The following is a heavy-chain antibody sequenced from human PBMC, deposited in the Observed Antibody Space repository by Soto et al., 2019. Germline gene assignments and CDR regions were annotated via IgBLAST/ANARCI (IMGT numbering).Heavy chain of an antibody. CDR1: GGSFSGYY. CDR2: INHSGST. CDR3: ARGRYYYGSGSLYDY. V-gene: IGHV4-34*01. Sequence: TLSLTCAVYGGSFSGYYWSWIRQPPGKGLEWIGEINHSGSTNYNPSLKSRVTISVDTSKNQFSLKLSSVTAADTAVYYCARGRYYYGSGSLYDYWGQGTLVTVSS. J-gene: IGHJ4*02. D-gene: IGHD3-10*01.